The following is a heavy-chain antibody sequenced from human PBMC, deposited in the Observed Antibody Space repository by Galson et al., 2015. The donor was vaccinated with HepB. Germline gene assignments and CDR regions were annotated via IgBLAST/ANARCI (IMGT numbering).Heavy chain of an antibody. J-gene: IGHJ6*03. CDR1: GFTFSSYA. V-gene: IGHV3-30-3*01. CDR3: ARGGGYCSGGSCYPNYYYYMDV. D-gene: IGHD2-15*01. Sequence: SLRLSCAASGFTFSSYAMHWVRQAPGKGLEWVAVISYDGSNKYYADSVKGRFTISRDNSKNTLYLQMNSLRAEGTAVYYCARGGGYCSGGSCYPNYYYYMDVWGKGTTVTVSS. CDR2: ISYDGSNK.